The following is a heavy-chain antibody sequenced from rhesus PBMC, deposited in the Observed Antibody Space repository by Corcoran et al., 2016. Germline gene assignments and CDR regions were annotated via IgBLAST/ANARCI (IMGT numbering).Heavy chain of an antibody. V-gene: IGHV2S1*01. CDR2: IYWEDDK. D-gene: IGHD6-31*01. CDR3: ARGGIAAAPDAFDF. Sequence: QVTLKESGPALVKPTQTLTLTCTFSGFSLSTRGMGVGWIRQPPGKALEWLASIYWEDDKYYRTSLKSRLTTSKDTSKTQVVLTMTNMDPVDTATYYCARGGIAAAPDAFDFWGQGLRVTVSS. CDR1: GFSLSTRGMG. J-gene: IGHJ3*01.